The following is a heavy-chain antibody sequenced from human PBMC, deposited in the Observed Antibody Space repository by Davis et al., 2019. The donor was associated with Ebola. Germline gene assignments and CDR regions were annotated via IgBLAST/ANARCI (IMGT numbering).Heavy chain of an antibody. V-gene: IGHV1-18*01. CDR3: ARVGRSSGVFDY. CDR2: ISAYNGNT. CDR1: GYTFTSYG. Sequence: ASVKVSCKASGYTFTSYGISWVRQAPGQGLEWMGWISAYNGNTNYAQKLQGRVTMTRDTSTSTVYMELSSLRSEDTAVYYCARVGRSSGVFDYWGQGTLVTVSS. J-gene: IGHJ4*02. D-gene: IGHD6-6*01.